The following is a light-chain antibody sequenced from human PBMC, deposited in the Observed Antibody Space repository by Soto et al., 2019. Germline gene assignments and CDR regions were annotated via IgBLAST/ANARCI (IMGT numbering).Light chain of an antibody. CDR2: GPS. V-gene: IGKV3-20*01. CDR3: HQYATSPQT. J-gene: IGKJ1*01. Sequence: EILLTQSPGTLSLSPGERVTLSCRASQSVPKNYLAWYQQEPGQAPRLLIYGPSSRATGIPDRFSGSGSGTDFTLTISRLEPEDFAVYYCHQYATSPQTFGQGTKVEIK. CDR1: QSVPKNY.